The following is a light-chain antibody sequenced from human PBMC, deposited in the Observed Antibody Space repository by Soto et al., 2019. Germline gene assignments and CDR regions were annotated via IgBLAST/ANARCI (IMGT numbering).Light chain of an antibody. CDR3: QQRSHWPT. Sequence: DIQMTQSPSTLSASVGDRVTITCRASQSISSWLAWYQQEPGKAPKILIYEASSLERGVPSRFSGSGSGTDFTLTTSSLEPEDFAFYFCQQRSHWPTFGQGTKVDIK. V-gene: IGKV1-5*01. CDR2: EAS. CDR1: QSISSW. J-gene: IGKJ1*01.